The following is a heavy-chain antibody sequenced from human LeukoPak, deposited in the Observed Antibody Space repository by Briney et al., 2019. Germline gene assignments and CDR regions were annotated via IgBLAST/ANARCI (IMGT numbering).Heavy chain of an antibody. CDR3: ARGGGDNWFDP. J-gene: IGHJ5*02. CDR1: GGSISSYH. CDR2: ISYSGST. D-gene: IGHD3-10*01. V-gene: IGHV4-59*12. Sequence: SETPSLTCTVSGGSISSYHWSWIRQPPGKRLEWIGFISYSGSTNSNPSLKSRVAISIDTSKNQFSLKLSSVTAADTAVYYCARGGGDNWFDPWGQGTLVTVSS.